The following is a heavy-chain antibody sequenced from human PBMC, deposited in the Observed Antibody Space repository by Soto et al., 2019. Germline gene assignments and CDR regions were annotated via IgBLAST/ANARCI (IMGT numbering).Heavy chain of an antibody. Sequence: QVQLVQSGAEVKKPGASVKVSCKASGYTFTSYAMHWVRQAPGQRLEWMGWINAGNGNTKYSQKFQGRVTITRDISASTAYMELSSLRSEDTAVYYCASAWRSSWYRVDYWGQGSLVTVSS. J-gene: IGHJ4*02. V-gene: IGHV1-3*01. CDR3: ASAWRSSWYRVDY. D-gene: IGHD6-13*01. CDR1: GYTFTSYA. CDR2: INAGNGNT.